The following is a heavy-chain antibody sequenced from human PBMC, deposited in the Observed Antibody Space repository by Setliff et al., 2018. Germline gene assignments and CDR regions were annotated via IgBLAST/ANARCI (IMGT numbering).Heavy chain of an antibody. Sequence: GGSLRLSCAASEFTFSSYGMYWVRQAPGKGLEWVAVIWYDGSTKYYADSVKGRFTISRDNSKNTLYLQMNSLRAEDTAVYYCTKAGEWELLVHYFDCWGQGTLVTVSS. CDR2: IWYDGSTK. V-gene: IGHV3-33*06. CDR1: EFTFSSYG. J-gene: IGHJ4*02. CDR3: TKAGEWELLVHYFDC. D-gene: IGHD1-26*01.